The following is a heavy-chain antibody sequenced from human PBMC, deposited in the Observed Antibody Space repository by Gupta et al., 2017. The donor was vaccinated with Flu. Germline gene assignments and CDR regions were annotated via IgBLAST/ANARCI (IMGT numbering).Heavy chain of an antibody. J-gene: IGHJ3*02. Sequence: QVQLLESGGGVVQPGRSLRLSCAASGFNVSSYGMHWVRQAPGKGLEWVAVIWYDGSNKYYADSVKGRFTISRDNSKNTLYLQMNSLRAEDTAVYYCARNHPHYYDSIFAFDIWGQGTMVTVSS. D-gene: IGHD3-22*01. V-gene: IGHV3-33*01. CDR1: GFNVSSYG. CDR2: IWYDGSNK. CDR3: ARNHPHYYDSIFAFDI.